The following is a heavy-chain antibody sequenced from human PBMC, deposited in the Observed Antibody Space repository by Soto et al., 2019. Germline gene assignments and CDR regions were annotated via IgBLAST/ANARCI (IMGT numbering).Heavy chain of an antibody. V-gene: IGHV1-58*01. Sequence: SVKVSCKAFGFTFTRPTVQWVRQARGQRLECIGWIVVGSGNTNYAQKFQERVTITRDMSTSTAYMELSSLRSEDTAVYYCAAEDYFDSRGYYYYWGQGTLVTISS. CDR2: IVVGSGNT. D-gene: IGHD3-22*01. J-gene: IGHJ4*02. CDR1: GFTFTRPT. CDR3: AAEDYFDSRGYYYY.